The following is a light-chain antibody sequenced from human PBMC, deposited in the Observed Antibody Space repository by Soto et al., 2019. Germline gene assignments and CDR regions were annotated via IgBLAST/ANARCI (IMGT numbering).Light chain of an antibody. CDR1: RSISRY. CDR3: QQYGSSPET. Sequence: EIVMTQSPDTLSVSPGEGATLSCRASRSISRYLAWYQQKPGQAPRLLIYGASSRATGIPDRFSGSGSGTDFTLTVSRLEPEDFAVYYCQQYGSSPETFGQGTKVDIK. J-gene: IGKJ1*01. CDR2: GAS. V-gene: IGKV3-20*01.